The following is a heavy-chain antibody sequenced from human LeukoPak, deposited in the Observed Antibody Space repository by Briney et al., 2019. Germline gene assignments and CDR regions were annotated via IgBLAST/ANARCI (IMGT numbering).Heavy chain of an antibody. J-gene: IGHJ5*02. D-gene: IGHD3-3*01. CDR1: GYSFTSYW. CDR2: IYPGDSDT. Sequence: GESLKIPCKGSGYSFTSYWIGWVRRMPGKGLEWMGIIYPGDSDTRYSPSFQGQVTISADKSISTAYLQWSSLKASDTAMYYCARHLGDPEWLLFLLPNWFDPWGQGTLVTVPS. V-gene: IGHV5-51*01. CDR3: ARHLGDPEWLLFLLPNWFDP.